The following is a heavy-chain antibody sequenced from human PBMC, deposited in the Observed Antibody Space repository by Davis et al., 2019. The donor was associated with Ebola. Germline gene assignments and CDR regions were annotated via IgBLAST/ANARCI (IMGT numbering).Heavy chain of an antibody. J-gene: IGHJ4*02. D-gene: IGHD6-19*01. V-gene: IGHV3-48*02. CDR3: ARMGGYIAVAGRGGDDY. Sequence: SVKGRFTISRDNAKNSLYLQMNSLRDEDTAVYYCARMGGYIAVAGRGGDDYWGQGTLVTVSS.